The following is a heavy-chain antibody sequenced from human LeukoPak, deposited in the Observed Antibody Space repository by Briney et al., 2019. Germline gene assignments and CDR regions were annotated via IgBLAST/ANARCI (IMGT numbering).Heavy chain of an antibody. D-gene: IGHD5-18*01. J-gene: IGHJ3*02. CDR1: GGSISSGGYY. Sequence: SETLSLTCTVSGGSISSGGYYWSWIRQHPGKGLEWIGYIYYSGSTYYNPSLKSRVTISVDTSKNQFSLKLSSVTAADTAVYYCASYLDTAISVAFDIWGQGTMVTVSS. V-gene: IGHV4-31*03. CDR3: ASYLDTAISVAFDI. CDR2: IYYSGST.